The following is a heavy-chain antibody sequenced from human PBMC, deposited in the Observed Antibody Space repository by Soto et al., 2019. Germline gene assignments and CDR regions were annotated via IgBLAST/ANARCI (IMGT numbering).Heavy chain of an antibody. CDR2: IYYSGST. CDR1: GGSISSGGDY. Sequence: PSEPQSLTSTVAGGSISSGGDYWSWIRQHPGKGLEWIGYIYYSGSTYYNPSLKSRVTISVDTSKNQFSLKLSSVTAADTSVYYCARDTIRGVRYCFDPWGQGTLVTVSS. CDR3: ARDTIRGVRYCFDP. D-gene: IGHD3-10*01. J-gene: IGHJ5*02. V-gene: IGHV4-31*03.